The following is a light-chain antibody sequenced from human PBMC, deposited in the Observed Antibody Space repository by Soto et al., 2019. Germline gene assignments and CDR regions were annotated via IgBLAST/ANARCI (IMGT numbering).Light chain of an antibody. CDR2: DAS. CDR1: QTVSSY. CDR3: QQYDTTPWT. J-gene: IGKJ1*01. V-gene: IGKV3-11*01. Sequence: EIVLTQSPATLSLSPGERATLSCRASQTVSSYLAWYQQKAGQAPRPLIYDASNRAPGIPARFSGSGSGTDFTLTISSLEPEDFAVYFCQQYDTTPWTFGQGTRVE.